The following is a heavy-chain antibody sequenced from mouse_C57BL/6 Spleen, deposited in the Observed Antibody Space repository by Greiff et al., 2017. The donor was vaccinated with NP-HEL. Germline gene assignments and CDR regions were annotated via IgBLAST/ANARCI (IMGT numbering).Heavy chain of an antibody. CDR1: GFTFSSYG. Sequence: EVMLVESGGDLVRPGGSLKLSCAASGFTFSSYGMSWVRQTPDKRLEWVATISSGGSYTYYPDSVKGRFTISRDNAKNTLYLKMSSLKAEDTAMYYCARRGQLRLEGFDYWGQGTTLTVSS. CDR3: ARRGQLRLEGFDY. J-gene: IGHJ2*01. CDR2: ISSGGSYT. V-gene: IGHV5-6*01. D-gene: IGHD3-2*02.